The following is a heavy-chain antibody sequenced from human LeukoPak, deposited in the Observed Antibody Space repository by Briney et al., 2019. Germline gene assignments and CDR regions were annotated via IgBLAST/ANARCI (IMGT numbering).Heavy chain of an antibody. Sequence: GGSLRLSCAASGFTFSSFWLHWVRQAPGKGLVWVSRISSDGSRTSYAGSVKGRFTVSRDNAKNTLYLQMNSLRAEDTAVYYCARARGAVAADYWGQGTLVTVSS. J-gene: IGHJ4*02. D-gene: IGHD6-19*01. CDR1: GFTFSSFW. CDR3: ARARGAVAADY. V-gene: IGHV3-74*01. CDR2: ISSDGSRT.